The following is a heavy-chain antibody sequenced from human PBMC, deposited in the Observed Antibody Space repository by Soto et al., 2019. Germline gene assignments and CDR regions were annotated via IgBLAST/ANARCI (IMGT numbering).Heavy chain of an antibody. CDR1: GYSFTSYW. D-gene: IGHD2-15*01. V-gene: IGHV5-51*01. CDR2: IYPGDSDT. J-gene: IGHJ6*02. Sequence: PGESLKISCKGSGYSFTSYWIGWVRQMPGKGLEWMGIIYPGDSDTRYSPSFQGQVTISADKSISTAYLQWSSLKASDTAMYYCARQRDCSGGSCYYYYGMDVWGQGTKVTVSS. CDR3: ARQRDCSGGSCYYYYGMDV.